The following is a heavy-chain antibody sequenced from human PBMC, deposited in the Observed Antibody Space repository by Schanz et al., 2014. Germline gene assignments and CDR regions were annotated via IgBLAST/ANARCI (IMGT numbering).Heavy chain of an antibody. CDR2: IMPLRGIG. CDR3: TRLRRADPNGFDV. J-gene: IGHJ6*02. CDR1: GYTFSSYG. Sequence: QVQLVQSGAEVKKPGSSVKVSCKASGYTFSSYGITWVRQAPGQGLEWLGRIMPLRGIGNNAWKFQDRLTITADKSMNITYMELSSLGTEDTAVYYCTRLRRADPNGFDVWGQGTTXTVS. V-gene: IGHV1-69*02. D-gene: IGHD6-19*01.